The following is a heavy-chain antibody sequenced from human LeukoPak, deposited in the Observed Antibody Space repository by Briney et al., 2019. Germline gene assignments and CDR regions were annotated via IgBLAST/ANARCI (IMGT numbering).Heavy chain of an antibody. CDR2: IYHSGST. V-gene: IGHV4-30-2*01. Sequence: SETLSLTCTVSGGSISSGGYYWSWIRQPPGKGLEWIGYIYHSGSTYYNPSLKSRVTISVDWSKNQFSLKLSSVTAADTAVYYCARDSSPITRVFDIWGQGTMVTVSS. D-gene: IGHD3-3*01. CDR1: GGSISSGGYY. J-gene: IGHJ3*02. CDR3: ARDSSPITRVFDI.